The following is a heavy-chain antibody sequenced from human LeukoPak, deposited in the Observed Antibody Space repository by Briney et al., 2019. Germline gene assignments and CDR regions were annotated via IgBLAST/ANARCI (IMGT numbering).Heavy chain of an antibody. D-gene: IGHD3-3*01. Sequence: SGGSLRLSCAASGFTFSDYTMNWVRQAPGKGLEWVSSISSSSSYIYYADSVKGRFTISRDNAKNSLYLQMNSLRAEDTAVYYCAGQRFLEWFHYYYMDVWGKGTTVTVSS. CDR2: ISSSSSYI. V-gene: IGHV3-21*01. CDR1: GFTFSDYT. CDR3: AGQRFLEWFHYYYMDV. J-gene: IGHJ6*03.